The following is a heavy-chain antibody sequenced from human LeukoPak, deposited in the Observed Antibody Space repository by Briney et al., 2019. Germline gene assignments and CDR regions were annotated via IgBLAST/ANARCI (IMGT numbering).Heavy chain of an antibody. CDR2: ISSSSSYI. J-gene: IGHJ4*02. Sequence: PGGSLRLSCAASGFTFSSYSMNWVRQAPGRGLEWVSSISSSSSYIYYADSVKGRFTISRDNAKNSLYLQMNSLRDEDAAVYYCARGNFDSSGFYHLNYFDYWGQGTRVTVSS. D-gene: IGHD3-22*01. CDR1: GFTFSSYS. CDR3: ARGNFDSSGFYHLNYFDY. V-gene: IGHV3-21*01.